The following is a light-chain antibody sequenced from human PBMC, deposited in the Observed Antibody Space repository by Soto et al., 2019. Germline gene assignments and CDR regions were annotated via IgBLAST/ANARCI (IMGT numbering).Light chain of an antibody. V-gene: IGKV3-20*01. J-gene: IGKJ4*01. CDR1: QSVTRNY. Sequence: EIVLTQSPGTLSLSPGERATLSCRASQSVTRNYLAWYQQKPGQAPRLLIYGASSRAAGIPDRFSGSGSGTDFTLTISSLQPEDFATYYCQETFSTPSFTFGGGTKVEI. CDR2: GAS. CDR3: QETFSTPSFT.